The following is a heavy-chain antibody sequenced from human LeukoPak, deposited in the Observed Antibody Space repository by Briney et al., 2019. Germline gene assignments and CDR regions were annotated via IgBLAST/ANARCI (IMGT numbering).Heavy chain of an antibody. D-gene: IGHD3-9*01. CDR2: IYHSGST. J-gene: IGHJ6*02. CDR3: ARGRADYDILTGYPLPYYYGMDV. Sequence: SETLSLTCAVSGGSISSGGYSWSWIRQPPGKGLEWIGYIYHSGSTYYNPSLKSRVTISVDRSKNQFSLKLSSVTAADTAVYYCARGRADYDILTGYPLPYYYGMDVWGQGTTVTVSS. V-gene: IGHV4-30-2*01. CDR1: GGSISSGGYS.